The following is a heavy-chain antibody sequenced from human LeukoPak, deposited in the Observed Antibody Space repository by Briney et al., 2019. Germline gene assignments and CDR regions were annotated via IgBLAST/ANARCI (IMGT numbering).Heavy chain of an antibody. CDR1: GFTFSSYW. D-gene: IGHD7-27*01. J-gene: IGHJ4*02. CDR3: AKDRALGYFDY. V-gene: IGHV3-7*03. CDR2: IKQDGSEK. Sequence: GGSLRLSCAASGFTFSSYWMSWVRQAPGKGLEWVANIKQDGSEKYYVDSVKGRFTISRDNSKNTLYLQMNSLRAEDTAVYYCAKDRALGYFDYRGQGTLVTVSS.